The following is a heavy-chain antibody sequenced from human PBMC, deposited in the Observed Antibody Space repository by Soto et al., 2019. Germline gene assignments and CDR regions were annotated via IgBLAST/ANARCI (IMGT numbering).Heavy chain of an antibody. Sequence: PGGSLRLSCISSGFTFRTYTMNWVRQAPGKGLEWVSGIRGFSPYTFYAESVKGRFTISRDNSKNTLYLQMNSLRAEDTAVYYCAKDAAVGSSAPDAFDIWGQGTLVTV. V-gene: IGHV3-23*01. CDR2: IRGFSPYT. D-gene: IGHD3-22*01. CDR1: GFTFRTYT. J-gene: IGHJ3*02. CDR3: AKDAAVGSSAPDAFDI.